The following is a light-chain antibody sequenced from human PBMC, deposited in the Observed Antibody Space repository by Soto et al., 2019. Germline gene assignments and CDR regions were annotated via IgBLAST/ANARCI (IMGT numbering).Light chain of an antibody. Sequence: EIVLTQSPGTLSLSPGERATLSCRASQSVSSSSFAWYQQKPGQAPRLLIYGTSSRATGIPDRFSGSESGTDFTLTISRLEPEDFAVIYWQQYRSSPPYTFGQGTKLEIK. CDR3: QQYRSSPPYT. J-gene: IGKJ2*01. CDR2: GTS. V-gene: IGKV3-20*01. CDR1: QSVSSSS.